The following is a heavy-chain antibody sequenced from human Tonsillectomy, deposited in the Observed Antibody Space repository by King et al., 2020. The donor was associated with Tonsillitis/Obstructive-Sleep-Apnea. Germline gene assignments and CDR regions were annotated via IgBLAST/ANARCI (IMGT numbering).Heavy chain of an antibody. CDR1: GYTFTTYA. V-gene: IGHV7-4-1*02. J-gene: IGHJ5*02. D-gene: IGHD2-2*02. Sequence: QLVQSGSELKKPGASVKVSCKASGYTFTTYAMNWMRQAPGQGLEWMGWINTNTGNPTYAQGSTGRFVFSLDTSVSTAYLQISSLKAEDTAVYYCARSPREGCSISTNCYSWFDPWGQGTLVTVSS. CDR3: ARSPREGCSISTNCYSWFDP. CDR2: INTNTGNP.